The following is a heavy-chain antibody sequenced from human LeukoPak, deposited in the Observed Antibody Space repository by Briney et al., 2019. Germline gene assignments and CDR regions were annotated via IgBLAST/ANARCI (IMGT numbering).Heavy chain of an antibody. D-gene: IGHD5-24*01. CDR1: GFTFSSYG. CDR3: ASPRWSRARLDAFDI. Sequence: GGSLRLSCAASGFTFSSYGMHWVRQAPGKGLEWVAVIWYGGSNKYYADSVKGRFTISRDNSKNTLYLQMNSLRAEDTAVYYCASPRWSRARLDAFDIWGQGTMVTVSS. J-gene: IGHJ3*02. CDR2: IWYGGSNK. V-gene: IGHV3-33*08.